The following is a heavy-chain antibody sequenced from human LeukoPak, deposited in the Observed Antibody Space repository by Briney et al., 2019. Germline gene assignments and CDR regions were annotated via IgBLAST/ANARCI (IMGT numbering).Heavy chain of an antibody. Sequence: GGSLRLSCAASGSTFSSFAMHWVRQAPGKGLQWVAVVSYDGSNKYYTDSVKGRFTISRDNSKNTLYLQMNSLRAEDTAVYYCARDEVLCTSISCYVPYGMDVWGQGTTVSVSS. CDR2: VSYDGSNK. CDR1: GSTFSSFA. J-gene: IGHJ6*02. CDR3: ARDEVLCTSISCYVPYGMDV. D-gene: IGHD2-2*01. V-gene: IGHV3-30*04.